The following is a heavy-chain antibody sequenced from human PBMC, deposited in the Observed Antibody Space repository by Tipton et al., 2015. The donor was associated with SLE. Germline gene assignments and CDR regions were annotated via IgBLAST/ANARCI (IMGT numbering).Heavy chain of an antibody. D-gene: IGHD6-13*01. Sequence: TLSLTCTVSGGSISSSSYYWSWIRQPAGKGLEWIGHIYTSGSTNYNPSLKSRVTISVDTSKNQFSLKLSSVTAADTAVYYCAREQAAGPRYCDLWGQGTLVTVSS. V-gene: IGHV4-61*09. CDR2: IYTSGST. CDR3: AREQAAGPRYCDL. J-gene: IGHJ2*01. CDR1: GGSISSSSYY.